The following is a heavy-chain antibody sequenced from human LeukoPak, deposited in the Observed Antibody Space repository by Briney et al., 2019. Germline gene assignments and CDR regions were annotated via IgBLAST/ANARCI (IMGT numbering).Heavy chain of an antibody. V-gene: IGHV3-23*01. J-gene: IGHJ4*02. CDR2: ISGRGGTT. CDR1: GFTFNSYD. CDR3: ARGRRKYSGYDFGY. Sequence: GGSLRLSCAASGFTFNSYDMSWVRQAPGKGLEWVSVISGRGGTTYYAGSVRGRFTISRDNSKNTLYLQMNSLRAEDTAVYYCARGRRKYSGYDFGYWGQGTLVTVSS. D-gene: IGHD5-12*01.